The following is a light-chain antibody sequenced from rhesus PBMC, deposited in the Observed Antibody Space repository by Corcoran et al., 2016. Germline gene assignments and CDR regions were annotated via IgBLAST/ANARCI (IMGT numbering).Light chain of an antibody. CDR1: QSVSSY. V-gene: IGKV3S9*01. J-gene: IGKJ3*01. CDR2: GNS. Sequence: EIVMTQSPATLSLAPGERATLSCRASQSVSSYVAWYQHKPGSAPRLLIYGNSARATGIPDRFSGSGSGTDFTLIISSLEPEDVGVYYCQQYNNWIFTFDPGTILDLK. CDR3: QQYNNWIFT.